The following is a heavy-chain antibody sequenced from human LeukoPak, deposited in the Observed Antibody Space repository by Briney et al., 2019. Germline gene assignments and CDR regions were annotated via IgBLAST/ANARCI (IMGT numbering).Heavy chain of an antibody. V-gene: IGHV3-23*01. D-gene: IGHD2-15*01. CDR2: ISGSGGST. CDR1: GFTFSSYA. Sequence: GGSLRLSCGASGFTFSSYAMSWVRQTPGKGLEWVSAISGSGGSTYYADSVKGRFTISRDNSKNTLYLQMNSLRAEDTAVYYCAKGAAGYCSGGSCFDYWGQGTLVTVSS. CDR3: AKGAAGYCSGGSCFDY. J-gene: IGHJ4*02.